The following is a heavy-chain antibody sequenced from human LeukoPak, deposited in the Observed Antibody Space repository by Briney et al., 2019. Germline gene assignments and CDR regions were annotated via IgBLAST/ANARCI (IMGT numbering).Heavy chain of an antibody. CDR2: IYYTGST. J-gene: IGHJ4*02. Sequence: KSSETLSLTCGVSGGAITNYYWNWIRQAPGKGLEWLGYIYYTGSTTYNPSVKSRITISLDTSKKQISLKLRSVTAADTAVYYCARGGGRSPYYFDYWGQGTLVTVSS. V-gene: IGHV4-59*01. CDR3: ARGGGRSPYYFDY. D-gene: IGHD6-19*01. CDR1: GGAITNYY.